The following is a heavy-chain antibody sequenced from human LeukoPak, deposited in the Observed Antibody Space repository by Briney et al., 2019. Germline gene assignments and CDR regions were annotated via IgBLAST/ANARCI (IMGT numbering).Heavy chain of an antibody. Sequence: ASVKVSGKASGYTFTGYYMHWVRQAPGQGLEWMGWINPNSGGTNYAQKFQGRVTMTRDTSISTAYMELSRLRSDDTAVYYCARNRAVSRNWFDPWGRGTLVTVSS. CDR1: GYTFTGYY. CDR2: INPNSGGT. CDR3: ARNRAVSRNWFDP. V-gene: IGHV1-2*02. D-gene: IGHD1-14*01. J-gene: IGHJ5*02.